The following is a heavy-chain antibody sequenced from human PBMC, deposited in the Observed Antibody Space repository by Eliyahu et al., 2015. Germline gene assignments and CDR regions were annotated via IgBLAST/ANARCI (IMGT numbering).Heavy chain of an antibody. V-gene: IGHV3-23*04. Sequence: EVQLVXSGGGLVQPGGSLRLSCAASGFXXXSYAMSWVRQAPGKGLEWVSGISGSGGSTKYADSVKGRFTISRDNSKNTLYLQMNSLRGEDTAVYYCAKGGYSSGWYLLLDYWGQGTLVTVSS. CDR3: AKGGYSSGWYLLLDY. D-gene: IGHD6-19*01. J-gene: IGHJ4*02. CDR2: ISGSGGST. CDR1: GFXXXSYA.